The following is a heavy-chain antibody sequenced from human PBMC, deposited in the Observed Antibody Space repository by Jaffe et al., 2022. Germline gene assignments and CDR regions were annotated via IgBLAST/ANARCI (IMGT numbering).Heavy chain of an antibody. D-gene: IGHD6-19*01. CDR3: ARPSIAVAEGAFDI. J-gene: IGHJ3*02. V-gene: IGHV4-38-2*01. Sequence: QVQLQESGPGLVKPSETLSLTCAVSGYSISSGYYWGWIRQPPGKGLEWIGSIYHSGSTYYNPSLKSRVTISVDTSKNQFSLKLSSVTAADTAVYYCARPSIAVAEGAFDIWGQGTMVTVSS. CDR2: IYHSGST. CDR1: GYSISSGYY.